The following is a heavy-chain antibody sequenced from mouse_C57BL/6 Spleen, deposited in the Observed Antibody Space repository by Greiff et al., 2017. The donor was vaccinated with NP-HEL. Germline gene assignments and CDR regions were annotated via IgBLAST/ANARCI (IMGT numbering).Heavy chain of an antibody. D-gene: IGHD2-4*01. CDR3: APLYYDYGLFY. CDR2: INPSSGYT. V-gene: IGHV1-7*01. Sequence: QVQLKESGAELAKPGASVKLSCKASGYTFTSYWMHWVKQRPGQGLEWIGYINPSSGYTKYNQKFKDKATLTADKSSSTAYMQLSSLTYEDSAVYYCAPLYYDYGLFYWGQGTTLTVSS. CDR1: GYTFTSYW. J-gene: IGHJ2*01.